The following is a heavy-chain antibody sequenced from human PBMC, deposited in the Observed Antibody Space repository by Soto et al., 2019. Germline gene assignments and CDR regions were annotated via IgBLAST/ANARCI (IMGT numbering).Heavy chain of an antibody. V-gene: IGHV4-59*01. J-gene: IGHJ3*02. CDR3: VRGYYDSRGQSNTFDI. CDR2: VHYSGST. D-gene: IGHD3-22*01. CDR1: GASISSSY. Sequence: QVQLQESGPGLVKPSETLSLTCTVSGASISSSYWSWIRQSPGKRLEWIGFVHYSGSTNYNPSLKSRVTISVDTSKNQFSLKVRSVTAADTAVYYCVRGYYDSRGQSNTFDIWGQGTMVTVSP.